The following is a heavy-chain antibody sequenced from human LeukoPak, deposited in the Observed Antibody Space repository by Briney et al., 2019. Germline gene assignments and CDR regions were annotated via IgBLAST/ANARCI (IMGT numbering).Heavy chain of an antibody. J-gene: IGHJ6*03. D-gene: IGHD1-26*01. V-gene: IGHV4-39*07. CDR2: IYYSGST. CDR3: ARVMYGGSFYYYYYMDV. CDR1: GGPISSSSYY. Sequence: PSETLSLTCTVSGGPISSSSYYWGWVRQPPGKGLGWIGCIYYSGSTYYHPSLTSRVTISVDTSKNQFSLKLSSVTAADTAVYYCARVMYGGSFYYYYYMDVWGKGTTVTVSS.